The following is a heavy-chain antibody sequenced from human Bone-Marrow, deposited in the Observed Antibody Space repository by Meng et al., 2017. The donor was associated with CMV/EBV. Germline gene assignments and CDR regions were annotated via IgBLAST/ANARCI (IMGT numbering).Heavy chain of an antibody. CDR1: GYTFTSYD. J-gene: IGHJ5*02. Sequence: ASVKVFCKASGYTFTSYDINWVRQATGQGLEWMGWMNPNSGNTGYAQKFQGRVTITRNTSISTAYMELSSLRSEDTAVYYCARGGTGILSTSFDPWGQGTLVTVSS. CDR2: MNPNSGNT. V-gene: IGHV1-8*03. D-gene: IGHD2-15*01. CDR3: ARGGTGILSTSFDP.